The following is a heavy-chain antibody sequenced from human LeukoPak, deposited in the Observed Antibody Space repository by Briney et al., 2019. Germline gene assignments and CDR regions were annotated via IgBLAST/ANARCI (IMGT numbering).Heavy chain of an antibody. CDR3: ARDGMMTTVTTRSYYYYGMDV. D-gene: IGHD4-17*01. CDR2: ISSNGGAT. J-gene: IGHJ6*02. V-gene: IGHV3-64*01. Sequence: PGGSLRLSCAASGFTFSSYAMHWVRQAPGKGLEYVSAISSNGGATYYANSVKGRFTISRDNSKNTLYLQMNSLRVEDTAVYYCARDGMMTTVTTRSYYYYGMDVWGQGTTVTVSS. CDR1: GFTFSSYA.